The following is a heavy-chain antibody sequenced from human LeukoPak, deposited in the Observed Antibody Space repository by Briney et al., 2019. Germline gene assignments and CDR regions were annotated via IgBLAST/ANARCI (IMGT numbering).Heavy chain of an antibody. CDR3: SRDDLYYYDSSGYYSRH. J-gene: IGHJ4*02. CDR2: ISAQNGKT. CDR1: GYTFITYG. Sequence: ASVKVSCKASGYTFITYGISWVRQAPGQGLEWMGWISAQNGKTNYAQKLQGRVTMTTDTSTSTAYMELRSLRSDDTAVYYCSRDDLYYYDSSGYYSRHWGQGTLVTVSS. D-gene: IGHD3-22*01. V-gene: IGHV1-18*01.